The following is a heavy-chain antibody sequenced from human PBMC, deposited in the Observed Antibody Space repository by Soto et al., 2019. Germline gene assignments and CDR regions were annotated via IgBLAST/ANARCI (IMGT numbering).Heavy chain of an antibody. D-gene: IGHD2-2*01. CDR3: ARGHFSSTSCYHPLDYYYYYMDV. Sequence: ASVKVSCKASGYTFTSYYMHWVRQAPGQGLEWMGIINPSGGSTSYAQKFQGRVTMTRDASTSTVYMEMSSLRSEDTAVYYCARGHFSSTSCYHPLDYYYYYMDVWGKGTTVTVSS. CDR1: GYTFTSYY. J-gene: IGHJ6*03. V-gene: IGHV1-46*03. CDR2: INPSGGST.